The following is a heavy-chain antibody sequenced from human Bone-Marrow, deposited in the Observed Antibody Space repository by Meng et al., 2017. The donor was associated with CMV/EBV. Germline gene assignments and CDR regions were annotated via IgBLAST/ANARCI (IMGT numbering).Heavy chain of an antibody. CDR3: ATHSSGWPYYFDY. J-gene: IGHJ4*02. CDR2: INPNSGGT. D-gene: IGHD6-19*01. CDR1: GYTFTGYY. V-gene: IGHV1-2*02. Sequence: ASVKVSCKASGYTFTGYYMHWVRQAPGQGLEWMGWINPNSGGTNYAQKFQGRVTMTRDTSISTAYMELSRLRPDDTAVYYCATHSSGWPYYFDYWGQGTLVTVSS.